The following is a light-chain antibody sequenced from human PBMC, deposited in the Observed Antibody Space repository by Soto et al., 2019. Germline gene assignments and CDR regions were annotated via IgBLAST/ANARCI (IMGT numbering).Light chain of an antibody. V-gene: IGLV2-14*01. CDR2: DVS. J-gene: IGLJ1*01. Sequence: TQPASVSGSPGQSITISCTGTSSDVGAYNSVSWYQQHPGKAPKLMIYDVSNRPSGVSNRFSGSKSGNTASLTISGPQAEDEADYYCTSYTSSSTQDDVFGTGTKGTVL. CDR1: SSDVGAYNS. CDR3: TSYTSSSTQDDV.